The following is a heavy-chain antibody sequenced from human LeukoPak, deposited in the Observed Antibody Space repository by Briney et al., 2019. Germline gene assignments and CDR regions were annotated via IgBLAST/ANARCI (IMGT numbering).Heavy chain of an antibody. J-gene: IGHJ3*02. Sequence: ASVNVSFKASGYTFISYYMHWVRQAPGQGLEWMGIINPSGGSTSYAQKFQGRVTMTRDTSTSTVYMELSSLSSEDTAVYYCARGCRERYSTGWTNAFDIWGQGTMVTVSS. CDR1: GYTFISYY. CDR2: INPSGGST. V-gene: IGHV1-46*01. CDR3: ARGCRERYSTGWTNAFDI. D-gene: IGHD6-19*01.